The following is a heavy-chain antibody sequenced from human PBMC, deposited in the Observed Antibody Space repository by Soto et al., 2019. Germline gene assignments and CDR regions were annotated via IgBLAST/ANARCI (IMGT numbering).Heavy chain of an antibody. CDR1: GFSLSNARMG. V-gene: IGHV2-26*01. J-gene: IGHJ6*02. CDR2: IFSNDEK. CDR3: ARIPTDYYYYYGMDV. Sequence: SGPTLVNPTETLTLTCTVSGFSLSNARMGVSWIRQPPGKALEWLAHIFSNDEKSYSTSLKSRLTISKDTSKSQVVLTMTNMDPVDTATYYCARIPTDYYYYYGMDVWGQGTTVTVSS.